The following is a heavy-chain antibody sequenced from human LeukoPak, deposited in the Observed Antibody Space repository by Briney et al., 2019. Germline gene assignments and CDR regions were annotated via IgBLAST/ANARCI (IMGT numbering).Heavy chain of an antibody. V-gene: IGHV1-2*02. D-gene: IGHD3-16*02. CDR2: INPNSGGT. J-gene: IGHJ4*02. CDR1: GYTFTGYY. Sequence: GASVKVSCKASGYTFTGYYMHWVRQAPGQGLEWMGWINPNSGGTNYTQKFQGRVTMTRDTSISTAYMELSRLRSDDTAVYYCARVSRGLRLGELSSPLGYWGQGTLVTVSS. CDR3: ARVSRGLRLGELSSPLGY.